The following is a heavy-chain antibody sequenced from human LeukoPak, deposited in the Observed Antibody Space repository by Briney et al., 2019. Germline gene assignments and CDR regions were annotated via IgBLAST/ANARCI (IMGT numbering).Heavy chain of an antibody. CDR1: GYSFTSYW. V-gene: IGHV5-51*01. CDR3: AGHEGYCSSTSCYIYFQD. CDR2: IHPGDSDT. J-gene: IGHJ1*01. Sequence: GESLKISCKGSGYSFTSYWIGWVRQMPGKGLEWMAIIHPGDSDTRYSPSLQGQVTISVDKSMSTAYLQWSSLKASDTAMYYCAGHEGYCSSTSCYIYFQDWGQGTLVTVSS. D-gene: IGHD2-2*02.